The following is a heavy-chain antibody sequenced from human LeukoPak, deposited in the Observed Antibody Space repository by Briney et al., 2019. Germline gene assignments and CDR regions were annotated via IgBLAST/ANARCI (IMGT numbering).Heavy chain of an antibody. D-gene: IGHD2-2*01. J-gene: IGHJ4*02. CDR1: GGSISSSSYY. Sequence: PSETLSLSCTVSGGSISSSSYYWGWIRQPPGKGLEWIGSIYYSGSTYYNPSLKSRVTISVDTSKNQFSLKLSSVTAADTAVYYCASQYPRKYCSSTSCYLGDYWGQGTLVTVSS. CDR3: ASQYPRKYCSSTSCYLGDY. CDR2: IYYSGST. V-gene: IGHV4-39*01.